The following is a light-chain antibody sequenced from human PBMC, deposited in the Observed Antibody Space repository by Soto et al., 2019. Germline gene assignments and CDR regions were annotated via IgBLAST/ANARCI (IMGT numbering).Light chain of an antibody. V-gene: IGLV1-40*01. Sequence: QSVLTQPPSVSRAPGQRVTISCTGSSSSIESTYDVQWYQQLPGTAPKLLIHGNTDRPSGVPDRFSGSKSGTSASLAITGLQADDEADNYCQSYDDSLSVHYVFGTGTKLTVL. CDR1: SSSIESTYD. J-gene: IGLJ1*01. CDR3: QSYDDSLSVHYV. CDR2: GNT.